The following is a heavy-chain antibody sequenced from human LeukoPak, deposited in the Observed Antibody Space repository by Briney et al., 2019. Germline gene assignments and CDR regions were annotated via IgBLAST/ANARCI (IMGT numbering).Heavy chain of an antibody. CDR1: GFTFSSYG. CDR3: AKDYGGMYYYYYYMDV. V-gene: IGHV3-30*02. CDR2: IRYDGSNK. Sequence: GGSLRLSCAASGFTFSSYGIHWVRQAPGKGLEWVAFIRYDGSNKFYGDSVKGRFTISRDNSKNTLYLQMNSLRAEDTAVYYCAKDYGGMYYYYYYMDVWGKGTTVTVSS. D-gene: IGHD4-23*01. J-gene: IGHJ6*03.